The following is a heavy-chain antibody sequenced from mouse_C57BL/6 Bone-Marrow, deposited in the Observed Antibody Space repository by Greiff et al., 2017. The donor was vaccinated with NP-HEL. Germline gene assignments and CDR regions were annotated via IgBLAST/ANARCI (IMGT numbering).Heavy chain of an antibody. J-gene: IGHJ1*03. CDR3: ARYYSGSRGWYFDV. D-gene: IGHD1-1*01. CDR2: IDPNSGGT. V-gene: IGHV1-72*01. CDR1: GYTFTSYW. Sequence: QVQLQQPGADLVKPGASVKLSCKASGYTFTSYWMHWVKQRPGRGLEWIGRIDPNSGGTKFNEKFKTKATLTVDKPSSTAYMQLSSLPSEASAVYYCARYYSGSRGWYFDVWGTGTTVTVSS.